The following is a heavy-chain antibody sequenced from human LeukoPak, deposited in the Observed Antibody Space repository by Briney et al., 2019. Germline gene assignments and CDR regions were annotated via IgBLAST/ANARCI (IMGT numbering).Heavy chain of an antibody. Sequence: QTGGSLRPSCAASGFTFSSYAMHWVRQAPGKGLEWVAVISYDGSNKYYADSVKGRFTISRDNSKNTLYLQMNSLRAEDTAVYYCARDLMGCSGGSCYSGTMFDYWGQGTLVTVSS. V-gene: IGHV3-30-3*01. CDR1: GFTFSSYA. J-gene: IGHJ4*02. CDR3: ARDLMGCSGGSCYSGTMFDY. D-gene: IGHD2-15*01. CDR2: ISYDGSNK.